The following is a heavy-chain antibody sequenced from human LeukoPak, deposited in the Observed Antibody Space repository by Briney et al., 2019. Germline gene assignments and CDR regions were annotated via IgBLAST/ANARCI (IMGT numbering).Heavy chain of an antibody. V-gene: IGHV4-59*12. D-gene: IGHD3-10*01. CDR2: IYYSGST. CDR1: GGSISSYY. CDR3: ARVMYYYGSVYYFDY. J-gene: IGHJ4*02. Sequence: SETLSLTCTVSGGSISSYYWSWIRQPPGKGLEWIGYIYYSGSTNYNPSLKSRVTISVDTSKNQFSLKLSSVTAADTAVYYCARVMYYYGSVYYFDYWGQGTLVTVSS.